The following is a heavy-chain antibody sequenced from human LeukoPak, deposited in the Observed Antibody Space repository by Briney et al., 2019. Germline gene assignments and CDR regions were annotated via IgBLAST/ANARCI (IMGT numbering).Heavy chain of an antibody. D-gene: IGHD3-10*01. J-gene: IGHJ4*02. Sequence: GGSLRLSCAASGFTVSSNYMSWVRQAPGKGLEWVSGIYSGGSTYYADSVKGRFTISRDNSKNTLYLQMNSLGAEDTAVYYCARAGITMVRGVIEDDYWGQGTLVTVSS. CDR2: IYSGGST. CDR1: GFTVSSNY. CDR3: ARAGITMVRGVIEDDY. V-gene: IGHV3-66*01.